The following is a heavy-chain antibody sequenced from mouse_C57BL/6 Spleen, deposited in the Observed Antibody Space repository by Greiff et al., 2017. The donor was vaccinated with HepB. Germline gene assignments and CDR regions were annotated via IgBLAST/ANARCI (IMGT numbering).Heavy chain of an antibody. D-gene: IGHD1-1*01. CDR1: GYTFTSYW. Sequence: KQSCKASGYTFTSYWMQWVKQRPGQGLEWIGEIDPSDSYTNYNQKFKGKATLTVDTSSSTAYMQLSSLTSEDSAVYYCARGFYGSSYYFDYWGQGTTLTVSS. CDR2: IDPSDSYT. CDR3: ARGFYGSSYYFDY. V-gene: IGHV1-50*01. J-gene: IGHJ2*01.